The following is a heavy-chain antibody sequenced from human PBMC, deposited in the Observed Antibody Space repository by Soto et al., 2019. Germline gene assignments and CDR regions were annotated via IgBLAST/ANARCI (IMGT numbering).Heavy chain of an antibody. V-gene: IGHV3-23*01. CDR3: AKFPNRVGGVTTGAHGY. J-gene: IGHJ4*02. CDR2: ISGSGGNT. D-gene: IGHD4-17*01. CDR1: GFTFSSYA. Sequence: EVQLLESGGGLVQPGGSLRLSCAASGFTFSSYAMTWVRQAPGKGLEWVSAISGSGGNTYYADSVKGRFTISRDNSKNMLYLQMNSLRAADTAVYYCAKFPNRVGGVTTGAHGYWGQGPLVTVSS.